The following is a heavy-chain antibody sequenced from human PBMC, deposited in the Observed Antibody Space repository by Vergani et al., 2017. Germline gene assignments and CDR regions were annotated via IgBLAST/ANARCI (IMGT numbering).Heavy chain of an antibody. J-gene: IGHJ4*02. Sequence: QVRLIQSGSEVKKPGASVKVSCEASGYTSTDYGISWVRQAPGQGLEWMAWISPYNGNTDSAQNFQGRVTVTIDTSTTTAYMELTSLRSDDTAVYYCARDRPTSYDFWTDYYPFDSWGQGTLVTVSS. V-gene: IGHV1-18*01. CDR1: GYTSTDYG. D-gene: IGHD3-3*01. CDR3: ARDRPTSYDFWTDYYPFDS. CDR2: ISPYNGNT.